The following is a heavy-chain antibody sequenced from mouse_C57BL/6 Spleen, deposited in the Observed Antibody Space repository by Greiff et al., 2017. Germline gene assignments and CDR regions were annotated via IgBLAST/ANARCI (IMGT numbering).Heavy chain of an antibody. Sequence: QVQLQQPGAELVKPGASVKMSCKASGYTFTSYWITWVKQRPGQGLEWIGDIYPGSGSTNYNETFKSKATLTVDTSSSTAYMQLSSLTSEDSAVYYCARGGSSYYYYAMDYWGQGTSVTVSS. D-gene: IGHD1-1*01. J-gene: IGHJ4*01. CDR2: IYPGSGST. CDR1: GYTFTSYW. CDR3: ARGGSSYYYYAMDY. V-gene: IGHV1-55*01.